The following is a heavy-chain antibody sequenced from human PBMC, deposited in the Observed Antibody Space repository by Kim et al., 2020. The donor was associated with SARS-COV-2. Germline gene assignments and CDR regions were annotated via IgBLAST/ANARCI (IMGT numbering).Heavy chain of an antibody. CDR3: TRDGSYSYGFKSAFDF. CDR1: GFTFGDYA. J-gene: IGHJ3*01. CDR2: IGSKAFGGTI. Sequence: GGSLRLSCAASGFTFGDYAMNWFRQAPGMGLEWVGFIGSKAFGGTIDYAASVKGRFTISRDDSKSIAYLQMNSLKTEDTAVYYCTRDGSYSYGFKSAFDFWGRGTMVVVSS. D-gene: IGHD5-18*01. V-gene: IGHV3-49*03.